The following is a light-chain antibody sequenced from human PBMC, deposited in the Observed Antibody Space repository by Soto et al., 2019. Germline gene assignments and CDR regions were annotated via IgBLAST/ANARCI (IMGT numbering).Light chain of an antibody. V-gene: IGLV2-14*01. J-gene: IGLJ3*02. CDR1: SSDVGAYNY. CDR2: DVY. Sequence: QSALTQPASVSGSPGQSIAISCTGISSDVGAYNYVSWYQPHPGKDPKLMIYDVYNRPSGVSNRFSGYKSGNTASLTISGLQAEDEADYYCSSYTSTTLVVFGGGTTLTVL. CDR3: SSYTSTTLVV.